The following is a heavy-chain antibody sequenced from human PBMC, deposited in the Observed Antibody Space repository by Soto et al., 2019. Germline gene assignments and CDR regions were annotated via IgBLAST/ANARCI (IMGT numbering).Heavy chain of an antibody. Sequence: QVQLVESGGGVVQPGRSLRLSRAASGFTFSSYGMHWVRQAPGKGLEWVAVISYDGSNKYYADSVKGRFTISRDNSKNTLYLQMNSLRAEDTAVYYCAKEKVVRGVLGYWGQGTLVTVSS. D-gene: IGHD3-10*01. V-gene: IGHV3-30*18. CDR2: ISYDGSNK. J-gene: IGHJ4*02. CDR3: AKEKVVRGVLGY. CDR1: GFTFSSYG.